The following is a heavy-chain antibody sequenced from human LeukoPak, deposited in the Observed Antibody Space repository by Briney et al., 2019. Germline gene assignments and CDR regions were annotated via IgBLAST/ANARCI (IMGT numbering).Heavy chain of an antibody. D-gene: IGHD3-22*01. CDR3: ARSSEGRYYYDSSGYSYYYYYMDV. V-gene: IGHV4-61*01. J-gene: IGHJ6*03. Sequence: SETLSLTCTVSGGFISSSSYYWSWIRQPPGKGLEWIGYIYYSGSTSYNPSLKSRVTISVDTSKNQFSLKLSSVTAADTAVYYCARSSEGRYYYDSSGYSYYYYYMDVWGKGTTVTISS. CDR2: IYYSGST. CDR1: GGFISSSSYY.